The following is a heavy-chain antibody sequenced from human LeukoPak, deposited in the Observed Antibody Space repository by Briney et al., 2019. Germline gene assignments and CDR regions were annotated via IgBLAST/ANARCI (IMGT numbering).Heavy chain of an antibody. CDR3: ARGGLAAANQTCYFDY. V-gene: IGHV4-34*01. J-gene: IGHJ4*02. Sequence: PSETLSLTCAVYGGSFSGYYRSWIRQPPGKGLEWIGEINHSGSTNYNPSLKSRVTISVDTSKNQFSLKLSSVTAADTAVYYCARGGLAAANQTCYFDYWGQGTLVTVSS. CDR2: INHSGST. D-gene: IGHD6-13*01. CDR1: GGSFSGYY.